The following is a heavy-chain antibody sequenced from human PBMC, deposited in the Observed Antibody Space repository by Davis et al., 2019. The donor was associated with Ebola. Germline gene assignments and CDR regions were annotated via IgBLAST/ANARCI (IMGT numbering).Heavy chain of an antibody. V-gene: IGHV4-39*07. CDR1: GGSISSSSYY. D-gene: IGHD1-26*01. Sequence: SETLSLTCTVSGGSISSSSYYWGWIRQPPGKGLEWIGSIYYSGSTNYNPSLRRRVTISVDTSKNQFSLKLSSVTAADTAVYYCARGGYSGSYLNFDYWGQGTLVTVSS. J-gene: IGHJ4*02. CDR3: ARGGYSGSYLNFDY. CDR2: IYYSGST.